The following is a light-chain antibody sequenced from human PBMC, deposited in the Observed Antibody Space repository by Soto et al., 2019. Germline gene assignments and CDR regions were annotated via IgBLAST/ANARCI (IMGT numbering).Light chain of an antibody. J-gene: IGKJ4*01. V-gene: IGKV1-8*01. CDR2: RAS. CDR3: QQYYKYPPLT. Sequence: AIRMTQSPSSFSASTGDRVTITCRASQDISNYLAWYQQKPGKAPKLLIYRASTLQSGVPSRFSGSVSGTEFTLTISSLQSEDFATYYCQQYYKYPPLTFGGGTNVEIK. CDR1: QDISNY.